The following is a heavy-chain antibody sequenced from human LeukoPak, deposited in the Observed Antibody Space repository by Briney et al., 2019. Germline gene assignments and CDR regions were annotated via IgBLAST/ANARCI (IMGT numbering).Heavy chain of an antibody. CDR3: ARHPRRPMVRGVIITFWFDP. CDR1: GFTFRDYY. Sequence: GGSLRLSCAASGFTFRDYYMSWIRQAPGKGLEWVSYISSSGSTIYYADSVKGRFTISRDNAKNSLYLQMNSLRAEDTVVYYCARHPRRPMVRGVIITFWFDPWGHGTLVTVSS. D-gene: IGHD3-10*01. CDR2: ISSSGSTI. J-gene: IGHJ5*02. V-gene: IGHV3-11*01.